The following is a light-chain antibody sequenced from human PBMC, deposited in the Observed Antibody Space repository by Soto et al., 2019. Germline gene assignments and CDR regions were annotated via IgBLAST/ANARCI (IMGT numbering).Light chain of an antibody. Sequence: ETVLTQSPGTLSLSPGERATLSCRASQTIRSNYLAWYRQTPGQAPRLLIYGASNRATGIADRFSGSGSGTDFPLIISRLEPEDFALYYCQQYGSSPWTFGQGTKVAIK. V-gene: IGKV3-20*01. CDR3: QQYGSSPWT. CDR1: QTIRSNY. CDR2: GAS. J-gene: IGKJ1*01.